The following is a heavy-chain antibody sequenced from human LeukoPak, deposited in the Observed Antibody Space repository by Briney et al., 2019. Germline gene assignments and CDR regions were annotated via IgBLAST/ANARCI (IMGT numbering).Heavy chain of an antibody. CDR1: GFTFSSYG. J-gene: IGHJ4*02. V-gene: IGHV3-33*01. CDR2: IWYDGSNK. Sequence: GGSLRLSCAASGFTFSSYGMHWVRQAPGKGLEWVAVIWYDGSNKYYADSVKGRFTISRDNSKNTLYLQMNSLRAEDTAVYYCASTGDSSSSQSLFDYWGQGTLVTVSS. CDR3: ASTGDSSSSQSLFDY. D-gene: IGHD6-6*01.